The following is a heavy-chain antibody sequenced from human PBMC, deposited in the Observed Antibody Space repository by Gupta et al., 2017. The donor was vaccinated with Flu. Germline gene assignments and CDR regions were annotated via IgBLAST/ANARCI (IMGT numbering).Heavy chain of an antibody. J-gene: IGHJ4*02. D-gene: IGHD3-3*01. CDR3: ACDAGDESYGAAIISGY. V-gene: IGHV3-48*03. CDR1: GLTFRNHG. CDR2: ISSGVRNNAI. Sequence: EVQLEESGGGLVQPGGSLRLSCEASGLTFRNHGLNWVRQAPGKGLEWVSYISSGVRNNAIYYADSVRGRFTISRDIAKNSVYLQMNSLRAEDTAVYYCACDAGDESYGAAIISGYWGQGTQVTVSS.